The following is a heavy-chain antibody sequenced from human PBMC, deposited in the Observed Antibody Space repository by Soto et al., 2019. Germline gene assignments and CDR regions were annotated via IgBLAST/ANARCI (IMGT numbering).Heavy chain of an antibody. V-gene: IGHV2-5*02. CDR1: GLSLSRSGVA. Sequence: QITLKESGPTLVKPTETLTLTCTFSGLSLSRSGVAVGWISQPPGKALEWLALIYWDDAKHYSPSPKSRLAIIKDSSKNQVVLIMTNMDPVDTAPYYGGHRAMTSRGHLNFNHGGQGILFTVSS. J-gene: IGHJ4*02. CDR2: IYWDDAK. D-gene: IGHD5-12*01. CDR3: GHRAMTSRGHLNFNH.